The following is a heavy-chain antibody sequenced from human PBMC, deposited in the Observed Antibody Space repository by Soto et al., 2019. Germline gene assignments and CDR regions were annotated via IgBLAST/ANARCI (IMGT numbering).Heavy chain of an antibody. D-gene: IGHD2-2*01. Sequence: SETLSLTCTVSGGSISSYYWSWIRQPPGKGLEWIGSIYYSGSTYYNPSLKSRVTISVDTSKNQFSLKLSSVTAADTAVYYCARHWGRIVVVPAAMNWFDPWGQGTLVTVSS. CDR3: ARHWGRIVVVPAAMNWFDP. J-gene: IGHJ5*02. CDR2: IYYSGST. V-gene: IGHV4-59*08. CDR1: GGSISSYY.